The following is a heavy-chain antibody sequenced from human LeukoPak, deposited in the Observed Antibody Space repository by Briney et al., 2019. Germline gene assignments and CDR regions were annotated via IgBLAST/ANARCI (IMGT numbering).Heavy chain of an antibody. CDR1: GFTFDDYA. J-gene: IGHJ5*02. D-gene: IGHD6-13*01. Sequence: GGSLRLSCAASGFTFDDYAMHWVRHAPGKGLEWGSGISWNSGSIGYADSVKGRFTISRDNAKNSLYLQMNSLRAEDTALYYCAKDKGIAAAGRFDPWGQGTLVTVSS. CDR3: AKDKGIAAAGRFDP. V-gene: IGHV3-9*01. CDR2: ISWNSGSI.